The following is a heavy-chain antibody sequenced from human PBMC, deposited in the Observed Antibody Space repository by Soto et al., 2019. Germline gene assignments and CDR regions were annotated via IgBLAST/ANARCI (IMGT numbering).Heavy chain of an antibody. J-gene: IGHJ3*02. CDR3: AADSPTYYEQGFDI. V-gene: IGHV1-58*01. CDR1: GFSFTSSA. CDR2: IVVGSGNT. D-gene: IGHD3-22*01. Sequence: GTPVKVSCEASGFSFTSSALQWVRHARGQRLEWIGWIVVGSGNTNYAQKFQERVTITRDMSTSTAYMELSSLRSEDTAVYYCAADSPTYYEQGFDIWGQGTMVTVSS.